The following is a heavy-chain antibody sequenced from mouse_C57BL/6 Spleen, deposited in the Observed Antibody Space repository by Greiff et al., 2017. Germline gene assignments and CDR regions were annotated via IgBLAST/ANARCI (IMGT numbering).Heavy chain of an antibody. J-gene: IGHJ2*01. V-gene: IGHV5-6*01. CDR1: GFTFSSYG. CDR3: ARPADYYGSSYVENYFDD. Sequence: EVKLMESGGDLVKPGGSLKLSCAASGFTFSSYGMSWVRQTPDKRLEWVATISSGGSYTYYPDSVKGRFTISRDNAKNTLYLQMSSLKSEDTAMYYCARPADYYGSSYVENYFDDWGQGTTLTVSS. CDR2: ISSGGSYT. D-gene: IGHD1-1*01.